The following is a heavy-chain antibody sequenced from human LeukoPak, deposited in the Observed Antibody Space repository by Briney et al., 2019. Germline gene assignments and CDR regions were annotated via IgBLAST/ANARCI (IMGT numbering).Heavy chain of an antibody. V-gene: IGHV4-39*01. CDR2: IYYSGST. CDR1: GGSISSGSYY. D-gene: IGHD3/OR15-3a*01. Sequence: SETLSLTCTVSGGSISSGSYYWGWIRQPPGKGLEWIGSIYYSGSTYYNPSLKSRVTISVDTSKNQFSLKLSSVTATDTAIYYCARQTGSGLFILPGGQGTLVTVSS. J-gene: IGHJ4*02. CDR3: ARQTGSGLFILP.